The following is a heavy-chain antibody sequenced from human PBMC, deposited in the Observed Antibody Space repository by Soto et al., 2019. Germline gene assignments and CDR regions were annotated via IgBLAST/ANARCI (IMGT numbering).Heavy chain of an antibody. V-gene: IGHV1-69*01. CDR1: GVTFSSYR. Sequence: QVQLVQSGAEVKKPGSSVKVSCTASGVTFSSYRINWVRQAPGQGLEWVGGIVPIYRTADSAQKFQGRVTITADESARTSYMELRSLKSQVTAVYYCVRDSGAKLSSSWGQGTLVTVSS. CDR3: VRDSGAKLSSS. J-gene: IGHJ4*02. D-gene: IGHD6-13*01. CDR2: IVPIYRTA.